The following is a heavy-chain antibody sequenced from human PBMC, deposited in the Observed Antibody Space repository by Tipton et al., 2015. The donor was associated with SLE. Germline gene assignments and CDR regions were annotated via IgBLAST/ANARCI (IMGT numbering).Heavy chain of an antibody. D-gene: IGHD3-3*01. CDR1: GFTFSSYG. Sequence: SLRLSCAASGFTFSSYGMHWVRQAPGKGLEWVAFIRYDGSNKYYADSVKGRFTISRDNSKNTLYLLMNSLRAEDTAVYYCARAWSYYYYYGMDVWGQGTTVTVSS. CDR3: ARAWSYYYYYGMDV. CDR2: IRYDGSNK. J-gene: IGHJ6*02. V-gene: IGHV3-30*02.